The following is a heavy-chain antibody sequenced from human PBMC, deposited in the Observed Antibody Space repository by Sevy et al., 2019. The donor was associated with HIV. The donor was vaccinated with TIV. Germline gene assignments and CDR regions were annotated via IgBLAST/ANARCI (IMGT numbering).Heavy chain of an antibody. CDR2: IYYSGST. J-gene: IGHJ4*02. D-gene: IGHD6-13*01. Sequence: SETLSLTCTVSGGSISSYYWSWIRQPPGKGLEWIGYIYYSGSTNYNPSLKSRLTISVDTSKNQFSLKLSSVTAADTAVYYCARGISGSSSWYGGLYYWGQGTLVTHSS. CDR3: ARGISGSSSWYGGLYY. V-gene: IGHV4-59*01. CDR1: GGSISSYY.